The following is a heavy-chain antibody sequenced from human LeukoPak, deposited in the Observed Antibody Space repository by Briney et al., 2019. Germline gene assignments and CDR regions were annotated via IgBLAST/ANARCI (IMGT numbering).Heavy chain of an antibody. CDR3: ARVPGVDSNSAIPNYYMDV. CDR1: GFTFRSYS. J-gene: IGHJ6*03. D-gene: IGHD4-11*01. CDR2: ISSRSTNM. V-gene: IGHV3-21*01. Sequence: PGGSLRLSCAVSGFTFRSYSMNWVRQAPGKGLEWVSSISSRSTNMYYADSVKGRFAISRDNAKNSLYLQMSSLRAEDTAVYYCARVPGVDSNSAIPNYYMDVWGKGTTVTVSS.